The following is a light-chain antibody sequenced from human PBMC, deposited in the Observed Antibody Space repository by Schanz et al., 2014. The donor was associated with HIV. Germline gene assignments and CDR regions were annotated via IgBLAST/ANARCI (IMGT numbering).Light chain of an antibody. V-gene: IGLV2-11*01. CDR2: DVI. J-gene: IGLJ2*01. CDR1: SNDVGDYNY. CDR3: SSYAGKHNLVV. Sequence: QSALTQPRSVSGSPGQSVTISCTGTSNDVGDYNYVSWYQHHPGKAPNLMIYDVIKRPSGVPDRFSGSKSGNAASLTISGLQAEDEADYFCSSYAGKHNLVVFGGGTKLTVL.